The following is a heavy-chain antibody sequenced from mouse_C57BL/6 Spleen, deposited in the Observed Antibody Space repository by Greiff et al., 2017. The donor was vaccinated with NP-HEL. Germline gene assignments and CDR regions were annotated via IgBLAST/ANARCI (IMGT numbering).Heavy chain of an antibody. J-gene: IGHJ3*01. CDR1: GYTFTSYW. CDR3: AREGAYYSNAWFAY. Sequence: VKLQQPGAELVRPGSSVKLSCKASGYTFTSYWMHWVKQRPIQGLEWIGNIDPSDSETHYNQKFKDKATLTVDKSSSTAYMQLSSLTSEDSAVYYCAREGAYYSNAWFAYWGQGTLVTVSA. V-gene: IGHV1-52*01. D-gene: IGHD2-5*01. CDR2: IDPSDSET.